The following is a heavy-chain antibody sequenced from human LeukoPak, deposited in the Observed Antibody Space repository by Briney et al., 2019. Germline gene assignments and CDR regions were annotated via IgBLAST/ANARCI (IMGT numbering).Heavy chain of an antibody. CDR3: AKAHTAAPYGIDY. Sequence: AGGSLRLSCVASGFTVSRSYMSWVRQAPGKGLEWVSVIYSGGSTYYADSVKGRFTISRDNAKNSLYLQMNSLRAEDTALYYCAKAHTAAPYGIDYWGQGTLVTVSS. D-gene: IGHD2-15*01. CDR2: IYSGGST. CDR1: GFTVSRSY. V-gene: IGHV3-53*05. J-gene: IGHJ4*02.